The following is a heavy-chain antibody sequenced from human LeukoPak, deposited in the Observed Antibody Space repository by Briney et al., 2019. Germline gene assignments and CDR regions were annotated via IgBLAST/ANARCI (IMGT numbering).Heavy chain of an antibody. CDR3: ATDVTRYSSSWYVGY. D-gene: IGHD6-13*01. V-gene: IGHV1-24*01. Sequence: ASVKVSCKVSGYTLTELSMHWVRQAPGKGLEWMGGFDPEDGETIYAQKFQGRVTMTEDTSTDTAYMELSSLRSEDTAVYYCATDVTRYSSSWYVGYWGRGTLVTVSS. CDR1: GYTLTELS. J-gene: IGHJ4*02. CDR2: FDPEDGET.